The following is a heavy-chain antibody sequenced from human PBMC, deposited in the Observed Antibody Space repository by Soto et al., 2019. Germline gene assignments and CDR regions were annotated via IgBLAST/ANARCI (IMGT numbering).Heavy chain of an antibody. CDR1: GFTFSSYW. V-gene: IGHV3-74*01. J-gene: IGHJ4*02. CDR3: LVSGNYRFDY. CDR2: VNGGGSST. Sequence: LRLSCAASGFTFSSYWMHWVRQAPGKGLVWVARVNGGGSSTSYADSVKGRFTISRDNAKNTLYLQMNSLRAEDTAVYYCLVSGNYRFDYWGPGILVTVSS. D-gene: IGHD1-26*01.